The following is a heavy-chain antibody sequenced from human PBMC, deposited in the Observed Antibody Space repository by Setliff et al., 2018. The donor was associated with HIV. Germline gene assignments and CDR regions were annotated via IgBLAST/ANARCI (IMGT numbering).Heavy chain of an antibody. J-gene: IGHJ6*03. V-gene: IGHV1-69*06. CDR1: GGTFSSYA. Sequence: SVKVSCKASGGTFSSYAISWVRQAPGQGLEWMGRIITIFGTTNYAQKFQGRVTITADKSTSTAYMELSSLRSEDTAVYYCARGIYYYYYYMDVWGKGTTVTV. CDR2: IITIFGTT. CDR3: ARGIYYYYYYMDV.